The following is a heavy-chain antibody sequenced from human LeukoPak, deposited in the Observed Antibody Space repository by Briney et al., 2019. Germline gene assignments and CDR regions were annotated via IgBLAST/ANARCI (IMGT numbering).Heavy chain of an antibody. J-gene: IGHJ4*02. CDR3: ARLRPRRWLQISHFDY. D-gene: IGHD5-24*01. CDR2: IYYSGST. CDR1: GVSISSISYS. V-gene: IGHV4-39*01. Sequence: PSETLSLTCTVSGVSISSISYSWGWIRQPPGKGLEWIGGIYYSGSTYYNPSLKSRVTISVDTSKNQFSLKLSSVTAADTAVYYCARLRPRRWLQISHFDYWGQGTLVTVSS.